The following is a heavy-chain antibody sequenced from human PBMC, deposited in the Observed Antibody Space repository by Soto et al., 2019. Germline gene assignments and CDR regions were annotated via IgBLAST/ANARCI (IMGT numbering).Heavy chain of an antibody. CDR1: GGTFSSYT. V-gene: IGHV1-69*02. Sequence: QVQLVQSGAEVKKPGSSVKVSCKASGGTFSSYTISWVRQAPGQGLEWMGRIIPILGIANYAQKFQGRVSITADKSTSTAYMELSSLRSEDTAVYYCARVPTTVYASSYFDSWGQGTLVTVSS. D-gene: IGHD2-8*01. CDR2: IIPILGIA. CDR3: ARVPTTVYASSYFDS. J-gene: IGHJ4*02.